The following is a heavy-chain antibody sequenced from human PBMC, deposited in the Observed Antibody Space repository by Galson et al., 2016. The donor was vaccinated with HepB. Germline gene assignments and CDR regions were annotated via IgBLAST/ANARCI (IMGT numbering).Heavy chain of an antibody. CDR3: ARGSSVRGRISVPIPAPFEY. D-gene: IGHD3-10*01. CDR1: GFTFSTYT. Sequence: SLRLSCAASGFTFSTYTMHWVRQAPGKGLEWVATISFDANHKYHADSVKGRFTISRDNSKDTLYLELNSLRVEDTAVFYCARGSSVRGRISVPIPAPFEYWGQGVLVTVSS. J-gene: IGHJ4*02. V-gene: IGHV3-30*04. CDR2: ISFDANHK.